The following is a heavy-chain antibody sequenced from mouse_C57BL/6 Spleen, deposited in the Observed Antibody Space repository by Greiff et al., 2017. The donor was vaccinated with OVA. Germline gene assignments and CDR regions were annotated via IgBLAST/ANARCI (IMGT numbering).Heavy chain of an antibody. CDR3: ARRGYGSSYDAMDY. V-gene: IGHV1-55*01. CDR2: IFPGSGST. J-gene: IGHJ4*01. Sequence: QVQLQQPGAELVKPGASVKMSCKASGYTFTSYWITWVKQRPGQGLEWIGWIFPGSGSTYYNEKFKGKATLTVDKSSSTAYMLLSSLTSEDSAVYFCARRGYGSSYDAMDYWGQGTSVTVSS. D-gene: IGHD1-1*01. CDR1: GYTFTSYW.